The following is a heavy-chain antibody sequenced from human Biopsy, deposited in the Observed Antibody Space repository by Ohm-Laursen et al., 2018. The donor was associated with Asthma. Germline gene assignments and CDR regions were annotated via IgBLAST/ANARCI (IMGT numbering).Heavy chain of an antibody. V-gene: IGHV2-70*04. CDR1: GFSLSSSGAN. CDR3: TRHNDY. CDR2: IDWEEDK. D-gene: IGHD1-14*01. Sequence: TQTLTLTCSFSGFSLSSSGANVSWIRQPPGKALEWLARIDWEEDKFYSTSLRTRLTISKGSSEDQVVLTMTNMGPVDTTTYYCTRHNDYWGPGILVTVSS. J-gene: IGHJ4*02.